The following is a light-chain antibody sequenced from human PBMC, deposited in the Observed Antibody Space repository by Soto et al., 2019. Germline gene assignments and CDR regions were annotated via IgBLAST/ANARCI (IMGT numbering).Light chain of an antibody. CDR3: LQYETYWT. J-gene: IGKJ1*01. CDR1: QTISSW. Sequence: DIQMTHSPSTLSGSVGYRVTITFRASQTISSWLACYQQKPGKAPKLLIYKASTLKSGVPSRFSGSGSGTEFTLTISSLQPDDFATYYCLQYETYWTFGQGTKVDIK. CDR2: KAS. V-gene: IGKV1-5*03.